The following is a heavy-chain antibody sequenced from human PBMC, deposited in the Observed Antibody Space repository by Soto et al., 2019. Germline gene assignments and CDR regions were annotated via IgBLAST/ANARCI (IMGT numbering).Heavy chain of an antibody. V-gene: IGHV4-4*07. D-gene: IGHD6-19*01. Sequence: SETLSLTCTVSGGSISSYYWSWIRQPAGKGLEWIGRIYTSGSTNYNPSLKSRVTMSVDTSKNQFSLKLSSVTAADTAVCYCARGSSGWYGGRGRFDYWGQGTLVTVSS. J-gene: IGHJ4*02. CDR2: IYTSGST. CDR3: ARGSSGWYGGRGRFDY. CDR1: GGSISSYY.